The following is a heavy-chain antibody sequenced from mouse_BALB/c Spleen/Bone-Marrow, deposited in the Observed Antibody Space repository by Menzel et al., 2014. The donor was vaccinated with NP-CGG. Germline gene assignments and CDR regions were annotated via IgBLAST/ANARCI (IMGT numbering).Heavy chain of an antibody. V-gene: IGHV3-1*02. J-gene: IGHJ2*01. CDR2: IQYSGNT. CDR3: ARRGNRLTHYFDY. CDR1: GYSITSGYS. D-gene: IGHD2-1*01. Sequence: VQLQQSGPDLVKPSQSLSLPCTVTGYSITSGYSWHWIRQFPGNKLEWMGYIQYSGNTNYSPSLKSRVSITRDTSKNQFFLQLNSVTTEDTATYYCARRGNRLTHYFDYWGQGTTLTVSS.